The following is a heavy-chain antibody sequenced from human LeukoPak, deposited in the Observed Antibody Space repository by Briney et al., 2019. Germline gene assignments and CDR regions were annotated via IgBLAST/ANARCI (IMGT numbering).Heavy chain of an antibody. CDR3: ARLGYCSSTSCYTSYYYYYMDV. D-gene: IGHD2-2*02. Sequence: GGSLRLSCAASGFTFSSYSMNWVRQAPGKGLEWVSYISSSSSTIYYADSVKGRFTISRDNAKNSPYLQMNSLRAEDTAVYYCARLGYCSSTSCYTSYYYYYMDVWGKGTTVTVSS. CDR2: ISSSSSTI. CDR1: GFTFSSYS. J-gene: IGHJ6*03. V-gene: IGHV3-48*01.